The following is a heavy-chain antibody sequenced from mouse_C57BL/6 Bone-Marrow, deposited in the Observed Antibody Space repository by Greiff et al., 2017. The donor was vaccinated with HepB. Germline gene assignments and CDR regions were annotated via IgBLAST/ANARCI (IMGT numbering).Heavy chain of an antibody. Sequence: VQLQQSGAELVKPGASVKLSCTASGFNIKDYYMPWVKQRTEQGLEWIGRIDPEDGETKYAPKFQGKATITADTSSKTAYLQLSSLTSEDTAVYYCARSHYYGSSYLYFDVWGTGTTVTVSS. CDR3: ARSHYYGSSYLYFDV. J-gene: IGHJ1*03. CDR1: GFNIKDYY. CDR2: IDPEDGET. D-gene: IGHD1-1*01. V-gene: IGHV14-2*01.